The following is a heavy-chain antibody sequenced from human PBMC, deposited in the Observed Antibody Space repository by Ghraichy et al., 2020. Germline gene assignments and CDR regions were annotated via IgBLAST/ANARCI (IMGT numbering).Heavy chain of an antibody. J-gene: IGHJ5*02. CDR2: FDPEDGET. Sequence: ASVKVSCKVSGYTLTELSMHWVRQAPGKGLEWMGGFDPEDGETIYAQKFQGRVTMTEDTSTDTAYMELSSLRSEDTAVYYCATSSIAARRVNWFDPWGQGTLVTVSS. CDR1: GYTLTELS. V-gene: IGHV1-24*01. CDR3: ATSSIAARRVNWFDP. D-gene: IGHD6-6*01.